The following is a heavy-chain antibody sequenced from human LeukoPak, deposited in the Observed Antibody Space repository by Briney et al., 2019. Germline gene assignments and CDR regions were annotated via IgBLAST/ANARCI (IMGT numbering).Heavy chain of an antibody. V-gene: IGHV3-30-3*01. CDR3: ARDLEDLADY. Sequence: GGSLRLSCAASGFTFSSYAMHWVHQAPGKGLEWVAVISYDGSNKYYADSAKGRFTISRDNSKNTLYLQMNSLRAGDTAVYYCARDLEDLADYWGQGTLVTVSS. J-gene: IGHJ4*02. CDR2: ISYDGSNK. D-gene: IGHD2-15*01. CDR1: GFTFSSYA.